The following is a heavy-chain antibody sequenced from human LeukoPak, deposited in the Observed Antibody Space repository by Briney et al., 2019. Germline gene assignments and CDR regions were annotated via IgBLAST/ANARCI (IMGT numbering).Heavy chain of an antibody. CDR3: AVGLDIAMPGKVPTG. CDR2: LDPKSGGT. D-gene: IGHD6-19*01. V-gene: IGHV1-2*02. CDR1: GYTFNGYY. Sequence: ASVKVSCKASGYTFNGYYIHWVRQAPGQGPEWMGWLDPKSGGTKYAQRFQGRVTMTWDTSISTAYMDLARLRSDDTAVYYCAVGLDIAMPGKVPTGWGQGALVTVSS. J-gene: IGHJ4*02.